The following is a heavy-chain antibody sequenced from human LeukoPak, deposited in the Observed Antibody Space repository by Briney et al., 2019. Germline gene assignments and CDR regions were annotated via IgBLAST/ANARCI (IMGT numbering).Heavy chain of an antibody. V-gene: IGHV3-23*01. J-gene: IGHJ4*02. CDR1: GFTFSSYA. CDR3: AKDRGYYFASGSSYFDY. CDR2: ISGGASNT. D-gene: IGHD3-10*01. Sequence: GGSLRLSCAASGFTFSSYAMSWVRQAPGKGLEWVSAISGGASNTYYADSVKGRFTISRDNSKNTLYLQMNSLRAEDTAVYYCAKDRGYYFASGSSYFDYWGQGTLVTVSS.